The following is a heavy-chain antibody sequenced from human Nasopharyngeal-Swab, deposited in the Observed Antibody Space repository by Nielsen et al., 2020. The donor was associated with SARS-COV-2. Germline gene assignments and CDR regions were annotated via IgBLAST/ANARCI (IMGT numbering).Heavy chain of an antibody. D-gene: IGHD3-3*01. Sequence: PGKGLEWIGEINHSGSTNYNPSLKSRVTISVDTSKNQFSLKLSSVTAADAAVYYCARAMFGVVIIFNYYYMDVWGKGTTVTVSS. CDR3: ARAMFGVVIIFNYYYMDV. V-gene: IGHV4-34*01. CDR2: INHSGST. J-gene: IGHJ6*03.